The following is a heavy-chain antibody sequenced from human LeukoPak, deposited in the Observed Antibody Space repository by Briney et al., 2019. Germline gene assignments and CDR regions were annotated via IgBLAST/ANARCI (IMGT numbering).Heavy chain of an antibody. V-gene: IGHV3-23*01. Sequence: GGSLRLSCAASGFAFSSYAMSWVRQAPGKGLEWVSAISGSGSNPYYTDSVKGRFTIFRDNSKNTLYLQMSSLRAEDTALYYCAKGAPAGYSLSEVSHYSCGLDVWGQGTTVTVSS. D-gene: IGHD6-13*01. J-gene: IGHJ6*02. CDR1: GFAFSSYA. CDR2: ISGSGSNP. CDR3: AKGAPAGYSLSEVSHYSCGLDV.